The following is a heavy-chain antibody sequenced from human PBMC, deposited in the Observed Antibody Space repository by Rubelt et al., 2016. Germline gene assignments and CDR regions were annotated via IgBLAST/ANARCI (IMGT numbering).Heavy chain of an antibody. D-gene: IGHD4-17*01. CDR1: GGTFSSYA. Sequence: QVQLVQSGAGVKKPGSSVKVSCKASGGTFSSYAISWVRQAPGQGLEWMGRIIPILGIANYALKFQGRVTITAGKATSSAYMELSSLRSEDTAVYYCARPPSDDYGDYFGYWGQGTLVTVSS. V-gene: IGHV1-69*04. CDR2: IIPILGIA. J-gene: IGHJ4*02. CDR3: ARPPSDDYGDYFGY.